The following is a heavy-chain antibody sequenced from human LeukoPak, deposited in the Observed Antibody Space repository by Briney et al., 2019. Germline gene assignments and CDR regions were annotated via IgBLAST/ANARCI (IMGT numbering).Heavy chain of an antibody. D-gene: IGHD2-2*01. J-gene: IGHJ4*02. V-gene: IGHV3-48*03. Sequence: GGSLRLSCAASGFTFSSYEMNWVRQAPGKGLEWVSYISGSGRTMYYADSVKGRFTISRDNAKNSLYLQMNSLRAEDTAVYYCARDHCTSTSCYFDYWGQGILVTVSS. CDR1: GFTFSSYE. CDR3: ARDHCTSTSCYFDY. CDR2: ISGSGRTM.